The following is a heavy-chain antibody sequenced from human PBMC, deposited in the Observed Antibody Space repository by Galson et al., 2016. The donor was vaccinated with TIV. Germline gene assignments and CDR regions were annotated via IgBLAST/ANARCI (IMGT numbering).Heavy chain of an antibody. Sequence: SVKVSCKASGGLVSNYAISWVRQAPGQGLEWMGGIIPIFGTTKYAQKFQGRVTITADESTRIVNMELSSLRSEDTAVYYCAKDPYIYGSYLYHWGQGTLVTVSS. CDR1: GGLVSNYA. D-gene: IGHD5-18*01. J-gene: IGHJ4*02. V-gene: IGHV1-69*13. CDR2: IIPIFGTT. CDR3: AKDPYIYGSYLYH.